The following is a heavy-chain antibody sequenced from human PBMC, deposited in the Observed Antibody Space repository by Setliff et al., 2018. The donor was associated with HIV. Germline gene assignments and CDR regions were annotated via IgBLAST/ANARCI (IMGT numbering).Heavy chain of an antibody. D-gene: IGHD5-18*01. V-gene: IGHV4-39*07. J-gene: IGHJ4*02. Sequence: SETLSLTCAVSGGSISSSSYYWGWVRQPPGKGLEWIGSMYYSGSTYYTPSLKSRITISLDTSKNQFSLRMRSVTAADTAVYYCARVFVDTAVLRVLEYYFDSWGRGTLVTVSS. CDR2: MYYSGST. CDR1: GGSISSSSYY. CDR3: ARVFVDTAVLRVLEYYFDS.